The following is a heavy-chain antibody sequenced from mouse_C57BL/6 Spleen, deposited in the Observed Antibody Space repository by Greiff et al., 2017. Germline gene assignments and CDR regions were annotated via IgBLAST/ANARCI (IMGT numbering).Heavy chain of an antibody. J-gene: IGHJ2*01. V-gene: IGHV3-6*01. Sequence: ESGPGLVKPSQSLSLTCSVTGYSITSGYYWNWIRQFPGNKLEWMGYISYDGSNNYNPSLKNRILINRDTYKNQFFLKLNSVTTEDTATYFGARGGGPYSNCFDYWGQGTTLTVSS. CDR1: GYSITSGYY. CDR3: ARGGGPYSNCFDY. D-gene: IGHD2-5*01. CDR2: ISYDGSN.